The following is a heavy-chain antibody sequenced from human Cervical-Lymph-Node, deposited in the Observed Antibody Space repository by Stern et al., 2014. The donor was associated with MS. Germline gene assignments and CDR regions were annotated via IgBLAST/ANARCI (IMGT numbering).Heavy chain of an antibody. CDR2: LNPNRDDP. D-gene: IGHD2/OR15-2a*01. CDR3: ASEATRIIVGIDY. J-gene: IGHJ4*02. Sequence: VQLVQSGAKMKKPGASVKVSCKASGYDFTGFFIHWVRQGPGPGLEWMGLLNPNRDDPTYEPAFQDKVTLTSDTSISNASLELRSLNSADTAVYYCASEATRIIVGIDYWGQGTQVTVSS. V-gene: IGHV1-2*06. CDR1: GYDFTGFF.